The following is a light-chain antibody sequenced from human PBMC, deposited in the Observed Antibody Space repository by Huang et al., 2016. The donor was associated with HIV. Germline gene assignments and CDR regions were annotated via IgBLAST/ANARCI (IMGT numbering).Light chain of an antibody. CDR1: QNIGNY. Sequence: ETVLTQSPATLSLSPGERATLSCRASQNIGNYLAWYQQKPGQTPKLLIYDTANRATGVPARFSGSVSGTDFTLDISSLESEDFAVYYCQQRSNWPPTFGGGTKV. CDR3: QQRSNWPPT. V-gene: IGKV3-11*01. CDR2: DTA. J-gene: IGKJ4*01.